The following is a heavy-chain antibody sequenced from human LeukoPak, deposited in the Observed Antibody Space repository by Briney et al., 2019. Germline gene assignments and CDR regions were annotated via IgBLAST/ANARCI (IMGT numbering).Heavy chain of an antibody. Sequence: ASVKVSCKASGYTFTSYVMNWVRQAPGQGLEWMGWINTNTGNPTYAQGFTGRFVFSLDISVSTVYLQISSLKAEDTAVYYCARSYGSYWEFDYWGQGTLVTVSS. D-gene: IGHD1-26*01. J-gene: IGHJ4*02. CDR2: INTNTGNP. CDR1: GYTFTSYV. CDR3: ARSYGSYWEFDY. V-gene: IGHV7-4-1*02.